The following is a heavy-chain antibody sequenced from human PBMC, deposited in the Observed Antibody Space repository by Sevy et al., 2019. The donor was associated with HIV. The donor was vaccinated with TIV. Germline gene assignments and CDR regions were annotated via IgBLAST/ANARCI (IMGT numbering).Heavy chain of an antibody. V-gene: IGHV3-9*01. CDR3: AKDFTPGVADYYYYYGMDV. D-gene: IGHD6-19*01. CDR1: GFTFDDYA. CDR2: ISWNSGSI. Sequence: GGCLKLSCAASGFTFDDYAMHWVRQAPGKGLEWVSGISWNSGSIGYADSVKGRFTISRDNAKNSLYLQMNSLRAEDTALYYCAKDFTPGVADYYYYYGMDVWGQGTTVTVSS. J-gene: IGHJ6*02.